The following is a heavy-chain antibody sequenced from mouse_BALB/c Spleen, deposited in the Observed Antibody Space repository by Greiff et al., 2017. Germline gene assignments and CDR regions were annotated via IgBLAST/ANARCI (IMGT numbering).Heavy chain of an antibody. Sequence: DVKLVESGGGLVKPGGSLKLSCAASGFTFSSYAMSWVRQTPEKRLEWVASISSGGSTYYPDRVKGRFTISRDNARNILYLQMSSLRSEDTAMYYCATMITTGFDYWGQGTTLTVSS. CDR1: GFTFSSYA. V-gene: IGHV5-6-5*01. CDR2: ISSGGST. J-gene: IGHJ2*01. D-gene: IGHD2-4*01. CDR3: ATMITTGFDY.